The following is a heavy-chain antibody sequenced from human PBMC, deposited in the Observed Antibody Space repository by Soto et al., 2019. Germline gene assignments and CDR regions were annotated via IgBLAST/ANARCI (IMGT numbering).Heavy chain of an antibody. V-gene: IGHV1-69*12. CDR2: IIPFFGTA. Sequence: QVQLVQSGAEVKKPGSSVKVSCKASGGTFSSYAISWVRQAPGQGLEWMGGIIPFFGTANYAQKFQGRVTDTAGQTTKTVYKDLSQLRSGDTAGYYWGGEANFNFGFLAGYSRPFDYWGQGTLVTVSS. CDR3: GGEANFNFGFLAGYSRPFDY. D-gene: IGHD3-9*01. CDR1: GGTFSSYA. J-gene: IGHJ4*02.